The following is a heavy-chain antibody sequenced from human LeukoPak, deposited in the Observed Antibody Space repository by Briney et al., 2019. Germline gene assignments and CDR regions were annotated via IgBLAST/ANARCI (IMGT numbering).Heavy chain of an antibody. Sequence: SGGSLRLSCAASGFTLSDYYIDWVRQAPGKGLEWLGRSRNKANSFTTEYAASAKGRFSLSRDDSKNSLYLQMNSLKTEYTAVYDCARSYVRAVFDYWGQGILVAVSS. V-gene: IGHV3-72*01. J-gene: IGHJ4*02. CDR1: GFTLSDYY. CDR2: SRNKANSFTT. CDR3: ARSYVRAVFDY. D-gene: IGHD3-10*02.